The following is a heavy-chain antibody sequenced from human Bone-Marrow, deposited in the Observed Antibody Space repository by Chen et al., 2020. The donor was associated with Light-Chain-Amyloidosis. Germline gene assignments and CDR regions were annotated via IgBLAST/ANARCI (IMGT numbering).Heavy chain of an antibody. CDR3: ARRRDGYNFDY. V-gene: IGHV5-51*01. Sequence: EVQLEQSGPEVKKPGESLKISCKGSGYTFPNYWIGWVRQMPGKGLEWRGVIYPDDSDARYSRSFEGQVTISADTSITTAYLQWRSLKASDTAMYYCARRRDGYNFDYWGQGTLVTVSS. CDR1: GYTFPNYW. CDR2: IYPDDSDA. D-gene: IGHD5-12*01. J-gene: IGHJ4*02.